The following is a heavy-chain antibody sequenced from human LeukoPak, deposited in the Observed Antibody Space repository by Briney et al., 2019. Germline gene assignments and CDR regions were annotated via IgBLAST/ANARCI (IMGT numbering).Heavy chain of an antibody. CDR3: ARDLYGSGNFLPESP. CDR1: GGSVSVRNYY. V-gene: IGHV4-61*01. D-gene: IGHD3-10*01. Sequence: PSETLSLTCTVSGGSVSVRNYYWSWIRQPPGKGLEWIGFTSYSGSTMYNPSLGSRATISVDTSKNQFSLRLSSVTAADTAVYYCARDLYGSGNFLPESPWGQGTLVTVSS. CDR2: TSYSGST. J-gene: IGHJ5*02.